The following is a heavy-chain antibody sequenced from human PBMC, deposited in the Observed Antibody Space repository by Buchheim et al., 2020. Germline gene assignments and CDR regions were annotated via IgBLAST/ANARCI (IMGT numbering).Heavy chain of an antibody. D-gene: IGHD2-21*02. CDR2: ISYDGSNK. V-gene: IGHV3-30*04. Sequence: QVQLVESGGGVVQPGRSLRLSCAASGFTFSSYAMHWVRQAPGKGLEWVAVISYDGSNKYYADSVKGRSTISRDNSKNTLYLQMNSLRAEDTAVYYCATGLDAVLTAYWGQGTL. CDR1: GFTFSSYA. CDR3: ATGLDAVLTAY. J-gene: IGHJ4*02.